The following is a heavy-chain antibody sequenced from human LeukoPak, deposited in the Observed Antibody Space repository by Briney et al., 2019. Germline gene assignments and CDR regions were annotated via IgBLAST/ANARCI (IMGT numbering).Heavy chain of an antibody. CDR3: ARHSAGTTKDY. CDR2: IPYSGST. D-gene: IGHD1-1*01. Sequence: PSETLSLTCTVSGASISPYYWSWIRQPPGKGLEWIGYIPYSGSTNYNPSLKSRVTISVDTSKNHLSLNLTSVTAADTAVYYCARHSAGTTKDYWGQGTLVTVSS. V-gene: IGHV4-59*08. J-gene: IGHJ4*02. CDR1: GASISPYY.